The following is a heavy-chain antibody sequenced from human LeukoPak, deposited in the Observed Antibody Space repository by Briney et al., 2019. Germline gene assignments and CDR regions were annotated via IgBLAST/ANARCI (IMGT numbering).Heavy chain of an antibody. J-gene: IGHJ3*02. CDR2: TRNKANSYTT. Sequence: GGSLRLSCAASGFTFSDHYMDWVRQAPGKGLEWVGRTRNKANSYTTEYAASVKGRFTISRDDSKNSLYLQMNSLKTEDTAVYYCARVGRRSGSYDAFDIWGQGTMVTVSS. V-gene: IGHV3-72*01. D-gene: IGHD3-10*01. CDR3: ARVGRRSGSYDAFDI. CDR1: GFTFSDHY.